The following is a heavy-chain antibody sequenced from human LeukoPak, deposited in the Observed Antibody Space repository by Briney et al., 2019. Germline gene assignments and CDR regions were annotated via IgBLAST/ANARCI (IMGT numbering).Heavy chain of an antibody. CDR3: ARVYSSGWSDRFDY. D-gene: IGHD6-19*01. J-gene: IGHJ4*02. Sequence: ASVKVSCKASGYTFTSYGISWVRQALGQGLEWMGWISAYNGNTNYAQKLQGRVTMTTDTSTSTAYMELRSLRSDDTAVYYCARVYSSGWSDRFDYWGQGTLVTVSS. CDR1: GYTFTSYG. CDR2: ISAYNGNT. V-gene: IGHV1-18*01.